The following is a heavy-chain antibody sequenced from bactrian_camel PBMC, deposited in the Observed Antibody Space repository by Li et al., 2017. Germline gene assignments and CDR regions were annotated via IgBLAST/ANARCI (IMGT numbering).Heavy chain of an antibody. D-gene: IGHD1*01. Sequence: HVQLVESGGGSVQAGTSLIHSCAAVGRTYNNYVMGWFRQAPGKEREGVARIATGSGNTYYADSVKGRFSISQDKAKNMVYLRMNNLKPEDSAMYYCAGDGLPYGGSAACMTLEGSIYRYRGQGTQVTVS. J-gene: IGHJ4*01. V-gene: IGHV3S63*01. CDR2: IATGSGNT. CDR1: GRTYNNYV.